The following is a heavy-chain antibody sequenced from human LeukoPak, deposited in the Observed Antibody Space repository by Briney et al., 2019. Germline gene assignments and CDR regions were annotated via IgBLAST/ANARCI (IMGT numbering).Heavy chain of an antibody. CDR1: GFTFSSYA. J-gene: IGHJ4*02. CDR3: AKDYIVVVPAISVWGGFDY. CDR2: ISGSGGST. Sequence: GGSLRLSCAASGFTFSSYAMSWVRQASGKGLEWVSAISGSGGSTYYADSVKGRFTISRDNSKNTLYLQMNSLRAEDTAVYYCAKDYIVVVPAISVWGGFDYWGQGTLVTVSS. D-gene: IGHD2-2*01. V-gene: IGHV3-23*01.